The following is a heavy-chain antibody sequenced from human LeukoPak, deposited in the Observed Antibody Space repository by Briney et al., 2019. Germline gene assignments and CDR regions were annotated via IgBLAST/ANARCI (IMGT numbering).Heavy chain of an antibody. CDR2: IYPRDGST. Sequence: ASEQVSCKASGYTFTNNYLHWVRQAPGQGLEWMGMIYPRDGSTSYAQNFQGRVTVTRDTSTTTVHMELRGLRSEDTAVYYCARDQEGFDYWGQGTVVTVSS. CDR1: GYTFTNNY. V-gene: IGHV1-46*01. CDR3: ARDQEGFDY. J-gene: IGHJ4*02.